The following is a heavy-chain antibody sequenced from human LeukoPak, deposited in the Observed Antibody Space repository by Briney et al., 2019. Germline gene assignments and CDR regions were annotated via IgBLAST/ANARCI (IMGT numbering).Heavy chain of an antibody. D-gene: IGHD5-18*01. CDR1: GGSISSYY. V-gene: IGHV4-4*09. Sequence: SETLSLTCTVSGGSISSYYWSWIRQPPGKGLEWIGYIYTSGSTNYNPSLKSRVTISVDTSKNQFSLKLSSVTAADTAVYYCARMYSSGWFDAFDIWGQGTMGTVSS. CDR2: IYTSGST. J-gene: IGHJ3*02. CDR3: ARMYSSGWFDAFDI.